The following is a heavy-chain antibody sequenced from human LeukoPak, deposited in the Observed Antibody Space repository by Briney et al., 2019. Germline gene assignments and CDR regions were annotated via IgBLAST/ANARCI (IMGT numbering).Heavy chain of an antibody. J-gene: IGHJ4*02. D-gene: IGHD1-14*01. CDR3: AKDRQLHHRNGYYFDY. V-gene: IGHV3-30*02. Sequence: PGGSLRLSCAASGFTFSSYGMHWVRQAPGKGLEWVAFIRYNGSNKYYADSVKGRFTISRDNSKNTLYLQMNSLRAEDTAVYYCAKDRQLHHRNGYYFDYWGQGTLVTVSS. CDR2: IRYNGSNK. CDR1: GFTFSSYG.